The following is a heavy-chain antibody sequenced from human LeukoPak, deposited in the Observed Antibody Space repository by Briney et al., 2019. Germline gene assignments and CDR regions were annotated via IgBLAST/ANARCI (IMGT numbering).Heavy chain of an antibody. CDR1: GFTFSTNP. D-gene: IGHD2-15*01. Sequence: GSLRLSCAASGFTFSTNPMSWVRQAPGKGLEGVSAISDTRTYYADAVKGRFTISRDNSKNTVFLQMNSLRAEDTAVYYCARDRRDIPDAFDIWGQGTMVTVSS. CDR2: ISDTRT. V-gene: IGHV3-23*01. CDR3: ARDRRDIPDAFDI. J-gene: IGHJ3*02.